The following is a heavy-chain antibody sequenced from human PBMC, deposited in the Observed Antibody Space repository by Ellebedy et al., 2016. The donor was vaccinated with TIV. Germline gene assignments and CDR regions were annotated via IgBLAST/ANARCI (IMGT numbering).Heavy chain of an antibody. J-gene: IGHJ4*02. V-gene: IGHV4-59*01. CDR2: IYYSGST. CDR1: GGSISSYY. D-gene: IGHD3-10*01. CDR3: ARDGGHGGSGDYFDC. Sequence: MPSETLSLTCTVSGGSISSYYWSWIRQPPGKGLEWIGYIYYSGSTNYNPSLKSRVTISVDTSKNQFSLKLSSVTAADTAVYYCARDGGHGGSGDYFDCWGQGALVTVSS.